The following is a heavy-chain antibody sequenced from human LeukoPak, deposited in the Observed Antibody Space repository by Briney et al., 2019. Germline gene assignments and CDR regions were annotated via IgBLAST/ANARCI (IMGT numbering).Heavy chain of an antibody. CDR2: IYYSGST. Sequence: ASETLSLTGTVSGGSISSSSYYWGWIRQPPGKGLEWIGSIYYSGSTYYNPSLKSRVTISVDTSRNQFSLKLSSVTAADTAVYYCARKRWELPYFGYWGQGTLVTVSS. CDR3: ARKRWELPYFGY. V-gene: IGHV4-39*01. D-gene: IGHD1-26*01. J-gene: IGHJ4*02. CDR1: GGSISSSSYY.